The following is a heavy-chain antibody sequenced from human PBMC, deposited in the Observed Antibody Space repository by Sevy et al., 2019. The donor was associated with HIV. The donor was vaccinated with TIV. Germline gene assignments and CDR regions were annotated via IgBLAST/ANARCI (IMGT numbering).Heavy chain of an antibody. V-gene: IGHV3-33*01. Sequence: GGSLRLSCAASGFTPSTYGMHWVRQAPSKGLEWVAVIGYDGSNKYYANSVKGRFTISRDNSKNTLFLQMDSLRAEDTAVYYCARDPRMYGDYLLDYFDSWGQGTLVTVSS. J-gene: IGHJ4*02. CDR1: GFTPSTYG. CDR3: ARDPRMYGDYLLDYFDS. CDR2: IGYDGSNK. D-gene: IGHD2-8*01.